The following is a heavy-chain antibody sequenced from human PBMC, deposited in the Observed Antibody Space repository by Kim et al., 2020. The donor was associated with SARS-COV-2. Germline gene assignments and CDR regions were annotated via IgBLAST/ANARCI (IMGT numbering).Heavy chain of an antibody. Sequence: ASVKVSCKVSGYTLTELSMHWVRQAPGKGLEWMGGFDPEDGETIYAQKFQGRVTMTEDTSTDTAYMELSSLRSEDTAVYYCATDGYYYDSSGYHDAFDIWGQGTMVTVSS. CDR2: FDPEDGET. D-gene: IGHD3-22*01. CDR1: GYTLTELS. J-gene: IGHJ3*02. V-gene: IGHV1-24*01. CDR3: ATDGYYYDSSGYHDAFDI.